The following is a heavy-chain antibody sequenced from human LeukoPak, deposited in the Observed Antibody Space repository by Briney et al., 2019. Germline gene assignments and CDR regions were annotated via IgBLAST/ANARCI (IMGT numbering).Heavy chain of an antibody. D-gene: IGHD2-8*02. Sequence: SETLSLTCTVSGGSISSYYWSWIRQPPGKGLEWIAYISDIGSINYNPSLKSRVTISLDTSKNQFSLKLSSVTAAYTAVYYCAGHHPRNTVDFWGQGTLVTVSS. CDR1: GGSISSYY. CDR2: ISDIGSI. CDR3: AGHHPRNTVDF. J-gene: IGHJ4*02. V-gene: IGHV4-59*08.